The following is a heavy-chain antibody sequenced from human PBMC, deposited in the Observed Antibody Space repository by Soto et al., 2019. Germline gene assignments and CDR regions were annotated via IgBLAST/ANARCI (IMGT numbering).Heavy chain of an antibody. Sequence: GGSLRLSCAASGFTFSSYGMSWVRQAPGKGLEWVSSITGTGGRTYYADSVKGRFTISRDNSKNTLYLQMNSLRAEDTAVYYCAKLVAATGTDYWGQGTLVTVSS. D-gene: IGHD6-13*01. J-gene: IGHJ4*02. CDR3: AKLVAATGTDY. CDR2: ITGTGGRT. CDR1: GFTFSSYG. V-gene: IGHV3-23*01.